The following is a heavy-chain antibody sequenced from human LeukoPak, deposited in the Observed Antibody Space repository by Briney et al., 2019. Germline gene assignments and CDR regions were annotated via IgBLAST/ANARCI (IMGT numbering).Heavy chain of an antibody. V-gene: IGHV3-21*01. D-gene: IGHD7-27*01. CDR1: GFTFSDYS. CDR3: ARGSDWGPRSAFDI. CDR2: ISSGSGDI. Sequence: PGGSLRLSCVASGFTFSDYSMSCVRQAPGKGLDWVSIISSGSGDIHYAESVKGRFTISRDNTKSTLYLQMNSLRAEDMAVYYCARGSDWGPRSAFDIWGQGAMVTVSS. J-gene: IGHJ3*02.